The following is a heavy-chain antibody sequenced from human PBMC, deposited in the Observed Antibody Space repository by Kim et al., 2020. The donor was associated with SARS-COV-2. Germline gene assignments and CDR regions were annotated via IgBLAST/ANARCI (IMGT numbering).Heavy chain of an antibody. J-gene: IGHJ4*02. D-gene: IGHD1-1*01. V-gene: IGHV3-33*01. CDR1: GFTFSGYA. CDR3: ARDNFISSAIAY. Sequence: GGSLRLSCAASGFTFSGYAMHWVRQAPGKGLEWVAVIFHDGSKEYFADSVKGRFTISRDNSEDTLYLQMNSLRAEDTAVYYCARDNFISSAIAYWAQGTLGTVSS. CDR2: IFHDGSKE.